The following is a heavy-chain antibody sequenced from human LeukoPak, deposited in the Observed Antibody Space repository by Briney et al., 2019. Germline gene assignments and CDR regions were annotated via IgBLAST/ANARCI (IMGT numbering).Heavy chain of an antibody. Sequence: ASVKVSCKASGYTFTSYGISWVRQAPGQGLEWMGWINPNSGGTNYAQKFQGRVTMTRDTSISTAYMELSRLRSDDTAVYYCARDGAAADSVYFDYWGQGTLVTVSS. CDR1: GYTFTSYG. CDR2: INPNSGGT. V-gene: IGHV1-2*02. J-gene: IGHJ4*02. CDR3: ARDGAAADSVYFDY. D-gene: IGHD6-13*01.